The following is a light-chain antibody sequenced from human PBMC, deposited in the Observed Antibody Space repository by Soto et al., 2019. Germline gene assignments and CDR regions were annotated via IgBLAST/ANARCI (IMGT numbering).Light chain of an antibody. CDR3: QQSQNIPYT. CDR2: GAS. V-gene: IGKV3-20*01. J-gene: IGKJ2*01. Sequence: EIVLTQSPGTLSLSPGERATLSCRASQSVSSSYLAWYQQKPGQAPRLLIYGASSRATGIPDRFSGSGSGTDFTLTISRLEPEDFATYFCQQSQNIPYTFGQGTKLEIK. CDR1: QSVSSSY.